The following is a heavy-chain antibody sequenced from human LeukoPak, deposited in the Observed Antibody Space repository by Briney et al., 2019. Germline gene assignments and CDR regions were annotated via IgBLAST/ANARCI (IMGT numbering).Heavy chain of an antibody. CDR3: ARSSRTYYYYGMGV. V-gene: IGHV4-4*02. Sequence: SGTLSLICAVSGGSISSSNWWSWVRQPPGKGLEWIGEIYHSGSTNYNPSLKSRVTISVDKSKNQFSLKLSSVTAADTAVYYCARSSRTYYYYGMGVWGKGTTVTVSS. J-gene: IGHJ6*04. CDR1: GGSISSSNW. D-gene: IGHD1-1*01. CDR2: IYHSGST.